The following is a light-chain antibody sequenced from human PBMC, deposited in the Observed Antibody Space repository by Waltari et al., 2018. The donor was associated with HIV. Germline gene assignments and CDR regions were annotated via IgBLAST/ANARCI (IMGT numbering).Light chain of an antibody. V-gene: IGKV1-8*01. J-gene: IGKJ4*01. CDR2: AAS. Sequence: AIRMTQSPSSFSASTGDRVTITCRAGQGISRYLACDQQKPGKAPKRLIYAASTLQSGVPSRFSGSGSGTDFTLTISCLQSEDFATYYCQQYYSYPPLTFGGGTKVEIK. CDR3: QQYYSYPPLT. CDR1: QGISRY.